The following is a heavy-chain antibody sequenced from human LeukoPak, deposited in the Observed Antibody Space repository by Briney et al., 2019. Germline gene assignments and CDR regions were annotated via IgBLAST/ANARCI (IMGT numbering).Heavy chain of an antibody. CDR3: TRGPGSTWYSDY. Sequence: PGGSLRLSCAASGFTFSSYSMNWVRQAPGKGREWVSSISSSSSYIYYADSVKGRFTISRDNSKNTLYLQMNSLRAEDTAVYYCTRGPGSTWYSDYWGQGTLVTVSS. V-gene: IGHV3-21*01. CDR2: ISSSSSYI. D-gene: IGHD6-13*01. J-gene: IGHJ4*02. CDR1: GFTFSSYS.